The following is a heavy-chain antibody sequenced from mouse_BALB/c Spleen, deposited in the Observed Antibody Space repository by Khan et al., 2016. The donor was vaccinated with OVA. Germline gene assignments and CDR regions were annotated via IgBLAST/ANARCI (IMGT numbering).Heavy chain of an antibody. CDR1: GYTFSNYW. V-gene: IGHV1-9*01. Sequence: QVRLQQSGAELMKPGASVKISCKSTGYTFSNYWIEWVQQRPGHDLEWIGEILPGSDTIHHNEKFKGKATFTADPSSNTAYIQLSSLTSEDSAVYYCARGAGTTYGMDYWGQGTSVTVSS. D-gene: IGHD4-1*01. J-gene: IGHJ4*01. CDR2: ILPGSDTI. CDR3: ARGAGTTYGMDY.